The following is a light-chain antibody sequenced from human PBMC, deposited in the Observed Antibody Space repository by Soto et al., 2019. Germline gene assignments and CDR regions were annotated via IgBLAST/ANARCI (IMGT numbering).Light chain of an antibody. Sequence: EIVLTQSPGTLSLSPGERVTLSCRASQSVDSRFLAWYQQKPGQAPRLLVYGASIRATGIPDRFSGSGSGTDFTLSIRRLEPEDFAVYYCQQYDSSRTFGQGTNVAMK. CDR1: QSVDSRF. V-gene: IGKV3-20*01. CDR3: QQYDSSRT. J-gene: IGKJ1*01. CDR2: GAS.